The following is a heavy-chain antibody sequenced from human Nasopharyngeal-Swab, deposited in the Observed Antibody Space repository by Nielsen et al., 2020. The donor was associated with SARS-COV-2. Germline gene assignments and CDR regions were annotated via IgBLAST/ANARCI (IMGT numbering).Heavy chain of an antibody. CDR1: GHSISSGYY. V-gene: IGHV4-38-2*01. D-gene: IGHD3-22*01. Sequence: SETLSLTCGVSGHSISSGYYWGWIRQPPGKGLEWIGSIWHSGNTFYNPSLKSRVTISVDTSKNQFSLKLSSVTAADTAVYYCALTGPYYYDGSGYYEYWGQGTLVTVSS. J-gene: IGHJ4*02. CDR2: IWHSGNT. CDR3: ALTGPYYYDGSGYYEY.